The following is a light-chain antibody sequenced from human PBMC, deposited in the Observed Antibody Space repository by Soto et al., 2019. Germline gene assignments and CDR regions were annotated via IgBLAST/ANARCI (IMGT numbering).Light chain of an antibody. CDR3: TSYMTSSFLVL. Sequence: QSVLTQPASVSGSPGQSITISCTGTSSDIGVYNYVSWYQHHPDKAPKLILYDVTNRPSGVSNRFSGSKSGNTASLTISGLQAEDEADYYCTSYMTSSFLVLFGGGTKLTVL. CDR1: SSDIGVYNY. V-gene: IGLV2-14*01. J-gene: IGLJ2*01. CDR2: DVT.